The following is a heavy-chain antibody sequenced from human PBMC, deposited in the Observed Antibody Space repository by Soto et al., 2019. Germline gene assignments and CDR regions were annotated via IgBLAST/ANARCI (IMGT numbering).Heavy chain of an antibody. J-gene: IGHJ4*02. Sequence: SETLSLTCAVYGGSFSGYYWSWIRQPPGKGLEWIGEINHSGSTNYNPSLKSRVTISVDTSKNQFSLKLSSVTAADTAVYYCARGVRQQLVLYYFDYWGQGTLVTVSS. CDR1: GGSFSGYY. CDR3: ARGVRQQLVLYYFDY. D-gene: IGHD6-6*01. CDR2: INHSGST. V-gene: IGHV4-34*01.